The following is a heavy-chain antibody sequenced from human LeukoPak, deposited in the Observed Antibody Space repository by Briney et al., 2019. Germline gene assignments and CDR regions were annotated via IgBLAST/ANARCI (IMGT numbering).Heavy chain of an antibody. V-gene: IGHV3-53*01. CDR3: AREVGGGATNYFDY. CDR2: IYSADSA. J-gene: IGHJ4*02. D-gene: IGHD1-26*01. CDR1: GFSFSSYT. Sequence: GGSLRLSCAASGFSFSSYTMNWVRQAPGKGLEWVSVIYSADSAYYADSVRGRFTISRDNSKNTLYLQMNSLRADDTAVYYCAREVGGGATNYFDYWGQGTLVTVSS.